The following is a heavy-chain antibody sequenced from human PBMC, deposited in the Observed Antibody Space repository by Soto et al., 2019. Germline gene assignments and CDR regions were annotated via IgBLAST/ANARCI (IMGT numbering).Heavy chain of an antibody. Sequence: GGSLRLSCAASGFTFSSYWMSWVRQAPGKGLEWVANIKQDGSEKYYVDSVKGRFAISRDNAKNSLYLQMNSLRAEDTAVYYCARELGYCSGGSCGPNKGYCMDVWGKGTTVTVSS. D-gene: IGHD2-15*01. CDR1: GFTFSSYW. V-gene: IGHV3-7*01. CDR3: ARELGYCSGGSCGPNKGYCMDV. CDR2: IKQDGSEK. J-gene: IGHJ6*03.